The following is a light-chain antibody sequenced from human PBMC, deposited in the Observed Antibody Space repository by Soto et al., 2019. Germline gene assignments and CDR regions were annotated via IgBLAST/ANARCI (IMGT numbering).Light chain of an antibody. V-gene: IGKV3-20*01. CDR3: QQYAGSPRT. CDR2: GAS. Sequence: EIVLTQSPGTLSLSPGERATLSCRASQSVSSTSLAWYQQKPGQTPRLLIYGASRRATGIPDRFSGSGSGTDFTLTISRLEPEDFAVYYCQQYAGSPRTFGQGTKVEI. J-gene: IGKJ1*01. CDR1: QSVSSTS.